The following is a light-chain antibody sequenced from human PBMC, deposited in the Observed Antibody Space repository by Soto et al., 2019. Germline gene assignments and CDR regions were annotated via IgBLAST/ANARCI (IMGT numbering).Light chain of an antibody. J-gene: IGKJ1*01. CDR1: ENVRTF. CDR3: QQHSHWPPWT. Sequence: VLTQSPATLSLSPGERATLSCRASENVRTFVDWYQQKPGQAPRLLIYGASNRATGIPARFSGSGSGTDFTLNISNLAPADFAVYYCQQHSHWPPWTGGQGTRVEIQ. CDR2: GAS. V-gene: IGKV3-11*01.